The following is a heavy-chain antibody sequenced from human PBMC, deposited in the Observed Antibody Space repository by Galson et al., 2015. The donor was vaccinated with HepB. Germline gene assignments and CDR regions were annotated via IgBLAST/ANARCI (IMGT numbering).Heavy chain of an antibody. Sequence: QSGAEVKKPGESLRISCKGSGYSFTSYWISWVRQMPGKGLEWMGIIYPGDSDTRYSPSFQGQVTISAGKSISTAYLQWSSLKASATAMDGRARRGAGRVQDSYGSRGTHVWGQGTPVTVS. CDR1: GYSFTSYW. CDR2: IYPGDSDT. J-gene: IGHJ6*02. CDR3: ARRGAGRVQDSYGSRGTHV. V-gene: IGHV5-51*01. D-gene: IGHD4-17*01.